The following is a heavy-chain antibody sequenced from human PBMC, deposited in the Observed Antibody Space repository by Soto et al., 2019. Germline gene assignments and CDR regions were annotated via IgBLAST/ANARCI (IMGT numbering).Heavy chain of an antibody. CDR3: ARIAASGRGWDV. Sequence: EVQLVESGGGLVQPGGSLRLSCVDSGFTFSSYWMSWVRQAPVKGLEWVGNIKHDGSEENYADSVKGRFTISRDNAKNSMYLQMNSLRVEDTAVYYCARIAASGRGWDVWGQGTTVVVSS. CDR1: GFTFSSYW. CDR2: IKHDGSEE. V-gene: IGHV3-7*01. J-gene: IGHJ6*02. D-gene: IGHD6-13*01.